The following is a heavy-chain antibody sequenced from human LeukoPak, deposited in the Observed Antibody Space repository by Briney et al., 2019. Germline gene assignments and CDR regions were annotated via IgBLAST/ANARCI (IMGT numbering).Heavy chain of an antibody. J-gene: IGHJ5*02. CDR2: IHYTGST. Sequence: PSETLSLTCTVSGGSISSYYWSWIRQSPGKGLGCIGHIHYTGSTNYNPSLKSRVTISVETSKNQFSLKLKSVTAADTAVYYCARGGYYGSGNDFRFDPWGQGTLVTVSS. D-gene: IGHD3-10*01. V-gene: IGHV4-59*01. CDR1: GGSISSYY. CDR3: ARGGYYGSGNDFRFDP.